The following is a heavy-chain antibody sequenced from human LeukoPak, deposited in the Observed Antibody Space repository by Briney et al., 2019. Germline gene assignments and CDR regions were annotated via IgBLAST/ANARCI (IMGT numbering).Heavy chain of an antibody. J-gene: IGHJ4*02. D-gene: IGHD3-9*01. CDR2: ISSSSSYI. Sequence: GRSLRLSCAASGFTFSSYSMNCVRQPPGKWLEWVSSISSSSSYIYYADSVKGRFTISRDNAKNSLYLQMNSLRAEDTAVYYCARPMGDTGYDYWGQGTLVTVSS. CDR3: ARPMGDTGYDY. CDR1: GFTFSSYS. V-gene: IGHV3-21*01.